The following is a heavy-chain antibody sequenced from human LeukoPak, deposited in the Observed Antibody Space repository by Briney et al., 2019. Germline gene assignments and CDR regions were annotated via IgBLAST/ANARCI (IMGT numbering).Heavy chain of an antibody. CDR1: GFTFSSYG. J-gene: IGHJ4*02. CDR2: ISYDGSNK. CDR3: AKDLMIATSYYLDY. D-gene: IGHD3-22*01. V-gene: IGHV3-30*18. Sequence: GGSLRLSCAASGFTFSSYGMHWVRQAPGKGLEWVAVISYDGSNKYYADSVKGRFTISRDNSKNTLYLQMNSLRAEDTAVYYCAKDLMIATSYYLDYWGQGTLVTVSS.